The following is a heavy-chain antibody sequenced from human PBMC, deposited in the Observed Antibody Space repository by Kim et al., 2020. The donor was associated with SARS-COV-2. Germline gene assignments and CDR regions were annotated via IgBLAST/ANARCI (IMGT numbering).Heavy chain of an antibody. J-gene: IGHJ6*02. V-gene: IGHV3-30*18. CDR1: GFTFSSYG. D-gene: IGHD3-9*01. Sequence: GGSLRLSCAASGFTFSSYGMHWVRQAPGKGLEWVAVISYDGSNKYYADSVKGRFTISRDNSKNTLYLQMNSLRAEDTAVYYCAKGPPIGGYYYDMRGYGMDVWGQGTTVTVSS. CDR3: AKGPPIGGYYYDMRGYGMDV. CDR2: ISYDGSNK.